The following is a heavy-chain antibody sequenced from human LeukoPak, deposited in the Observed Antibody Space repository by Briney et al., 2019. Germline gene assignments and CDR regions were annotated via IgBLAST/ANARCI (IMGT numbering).Heavy chain of an antibody. CDR1: GFTFSSYW. J-gene: IGHJ3*02. CDR3: ARDGYCSGGSCYLVAFDI. V-gene: IGHV3-74*01. CDR2: INSDGSST. Sequence: PGGSLRLSCAASGFTFSSYWMHWVRQAPGKVLAWVSRINSDGSSTSYADSVKGRFTISRDNAKNTLYLQMNSLRAEDTAVYYCARDGYCSGGSCYLVAFDIWGQGTMVTVSS. D-gene: IGHD2-15*01.